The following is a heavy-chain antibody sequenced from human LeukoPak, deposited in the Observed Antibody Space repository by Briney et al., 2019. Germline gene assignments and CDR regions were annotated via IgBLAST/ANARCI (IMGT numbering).Heavy chain of an antibody. CDR1: GGSISSGSYY. J-gene: IGHJ4*02. CDR3: ARGYDFGY. Sequence: SETLSLTCTVSGGSISSGSYYWSWIRQPAGKGLEWIGRIYTSGSTNYNPSLKSRVTISVDTSKNQFSLKLSSVTAADTAVYYCARGYDFGYWGQGTLVTVSS. CDR2: IYTSGST. D-gene: IGHD5-12*01. V-gene: IGHV4-61*02.